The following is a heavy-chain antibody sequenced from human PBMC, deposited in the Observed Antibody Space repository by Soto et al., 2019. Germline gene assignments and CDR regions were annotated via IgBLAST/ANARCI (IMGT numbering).Heavy chain of an antibody. CDR3: ARGPLVVLNYFES. Sequence: ASVKVSCKASGYTFTSYAMHWVRQAPGQRLEWMGSINAVNGNTEYAQKFQGRLTISRDKSTSTAYMELSSLTSDDTAMYFCARGPLVVLNYFESWGQGTLVTVSS. J-gene: IGHJ4*02. CDR2: INAVNGNT. V-gene: IGHV1-3*01. CDR1: GYTFTSYA.